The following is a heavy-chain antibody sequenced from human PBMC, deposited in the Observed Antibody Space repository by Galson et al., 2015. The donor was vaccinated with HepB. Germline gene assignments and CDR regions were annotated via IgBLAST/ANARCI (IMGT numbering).Heavy chain of an antibody. CDR1: GYTFTDYY. CDR2: INPNSGGT. D-gene: IGHD4-17*01. J-gene: IGHJ3*02. CDR3: ARATVTTLFAFDI. Sequence: SVKVSCKTSGYTFTDYYMHWVRQAPGQGLEWMRWINPNSGGTDYAQTFQGRVSMTRDMSSSTAHMELSRLRSDDPAVYYCARATVTTLFAFDIWGQGTMLTVSS. V-gene: IGHV1-2*02.